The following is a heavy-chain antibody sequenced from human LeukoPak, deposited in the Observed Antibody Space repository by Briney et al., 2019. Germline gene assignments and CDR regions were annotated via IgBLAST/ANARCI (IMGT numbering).Heavy chain of an antibody. D-gene: IGHD1-26*01. CDR2: ISASGGGT. Sequence: GGSLRLSCAASGFTFSSSAMSWVRQVPGKGLEWVSGISASGGGTSYADSVRGRFTISRDNSKNTLYVQMNSLRDEDTAVYYCAKGQRWESPHYLDSWGQGTLVTVSS. CDR3: AKGQRWESPHYLDS. J-gene: IGHJ4*02. V-gene: IGHV3-23*01. CDR1: GFTFSSSA.